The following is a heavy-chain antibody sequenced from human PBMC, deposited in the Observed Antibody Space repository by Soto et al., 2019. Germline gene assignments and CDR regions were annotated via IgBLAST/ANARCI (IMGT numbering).Heavy chain of an antibody. CDR2: IYSSGGT. V-gene: IGHV4-4*07. Sequence: SETLSLTCTVSGGAISGYYWTWIRQSAGKGLEWIGRIYSSGGTKYNPSLQSRVTMSLDTSKNQFSLRLSSVTAADTAVYYCARGQRFSDSFDPWGQGTMVTVSS. J-gene: IGHJ5*01. CDR3: ARGQRFSDSFDP. CDR1: GGAISGYY. D-gene: IGHD3-3*01.